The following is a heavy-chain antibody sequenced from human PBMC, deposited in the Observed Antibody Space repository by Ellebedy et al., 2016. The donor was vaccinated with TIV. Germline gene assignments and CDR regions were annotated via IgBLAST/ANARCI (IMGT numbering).Heavy chain of an antibody. J-gene: IGHJ4*02. Sequence: GESLKLSCKSSGYNFATYWIGWVRQMPGKGLEWMGVIYPDDSDTKYSPSFQGHVTISADKSISTAFLQWNSLKASDSAMYFCVRTRDKAMAALDSWGRGTLVTVSS. CDR2: IYPDDSDT. D-gene: IGHD6-19*01. CDR1: GYNFATYW. CDR3: VRTRDKAMAALDS. V-gene: IGHV5-51*01.